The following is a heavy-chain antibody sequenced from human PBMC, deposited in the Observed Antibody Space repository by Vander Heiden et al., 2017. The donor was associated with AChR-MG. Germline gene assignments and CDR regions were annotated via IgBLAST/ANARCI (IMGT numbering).Heavy chain of an antibody. CDR3: AHRRSRYFDWLPFDY. Sequence: QITLKESGPTLVKPTQTLTLTCTFSGFSLSTSGVGVGWIRQPPGKALEWLALIYWDDDKRYSPSLKSRLTITKDTSKNQVVLTMTNMDPVDTDTYYCAHRRSRYFDWLPFDYWGQGTLVTVSS. CDR2: IYWDDDK. V-gene: IGHV2-5*02. CDR1: GFSLSTSGVG. D-gene: IGHD3-9*01. J-gene: IGHJ4*02.